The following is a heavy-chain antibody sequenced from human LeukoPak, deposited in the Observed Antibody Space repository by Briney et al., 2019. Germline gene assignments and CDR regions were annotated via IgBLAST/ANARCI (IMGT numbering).Heavy chain of an antibody. CDR1: GYSISSGYY. J-gene: IGHJ4*02. CDR3: ARHKYSSSWSFDY. Sequence: PSETLSLTCAVSGYSISSGYYWSWIRQPAGKGLEWIGRIYSSGSTNYNPSLKSRVTMSVDTSKNQFSLKLSSVTAADTAVYYCARHKYSSSWSFDYWGQGTLVTVSS. V-gene: IGHV4-4*07. D-gene: IGHD6-13*01. CDR2: IYSSGST.